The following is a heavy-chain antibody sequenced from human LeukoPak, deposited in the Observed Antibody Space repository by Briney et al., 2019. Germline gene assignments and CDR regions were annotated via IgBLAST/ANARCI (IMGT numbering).Heavy chain of an antibody. CDR2: IYSGGST. D-gene: IGHD1-14*01. Sequence: QSGGSLRLSCAASGFTVSSNYMSWVRQAPGKGLEWVSIIYSGGSTFYADSVKGRFTISRDNTKNSLYLQMNSLRAEDTAVYYCARDDRGLGQALDYWGQGTLVTVSS. J-gene: IGHJ4*02. CDR1: GFTVSSNY. CDR3: ARDDRGLGQALDY. V-gene: IGHV3-53*01.